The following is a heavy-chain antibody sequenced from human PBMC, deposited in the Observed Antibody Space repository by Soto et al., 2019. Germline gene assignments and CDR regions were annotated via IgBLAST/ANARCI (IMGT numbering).Heavy chain of an antibody. CDR1: GGSVSNSY. CDR2: VYYSGST. V-gene: IGHV4-59*02. J-gene: IGHJ4*02. CDR3: ARGRSHEWELLVQYFDY. D-gene: IGHD1-26*01. Sequence: QVQLQESGPGLVKPSETLSLTCTVSGGSVSNSYWGWIRQPPGKGLEWVAYVYYSGSTNYNPSLGSRVTISVDKSKNQFSLKMTSVTGADTAVYYYARGRSHEWELLVQYFDYWGQGTLVTVSS.